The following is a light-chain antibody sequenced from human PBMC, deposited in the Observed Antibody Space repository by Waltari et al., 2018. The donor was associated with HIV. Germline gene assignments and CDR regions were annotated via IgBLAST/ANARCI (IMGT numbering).Light chain of an antibody. CDR3: QAWDSRFTYV. Sequence: SYELTQPPSVSVSPGQTASITCSGDKLGQKYACWYQQKPGQSPGLVNYEDIKRHSGMPERFSGSNSGNTATLTISGTQAMDEADYYCQAWDSRFTYVFGTGTKVTVL. CDR2: EDI. V-gene: IGLV3-1*01. CDR1: KLGQKY. J-gene: IGLJ1*01.